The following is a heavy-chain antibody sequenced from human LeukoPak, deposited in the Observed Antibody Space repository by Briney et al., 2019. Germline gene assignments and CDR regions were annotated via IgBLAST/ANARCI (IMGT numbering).Heavy chain of an antibody. CDR3: AKAAKGGDIVVVPAAILGVPLDY. Sequence: GGSLRLSCAASGFTFSSYAMSWVRQAPGKGLEWVSVISGSGGNTYYADSVKGRFTISRDNSKNTLYLQLNSLRAEDTAVYYCAKAAKGGDIVVVPAAILGVPLDYWGQGTLVTVSS. V-gene: IGHV3-23*01. J-gene: IGHJ4*02. D-gene: IGHD2-2*01. CDR2: ISGSGGNT. CDR1: GFTFSSYA.